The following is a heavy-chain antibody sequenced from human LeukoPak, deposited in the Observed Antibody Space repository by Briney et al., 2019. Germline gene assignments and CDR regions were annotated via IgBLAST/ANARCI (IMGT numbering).Heavy chain of an antibody. V-gene: IGHV3-30*02. J-gene: IGHJ4*02. CDR1: GFTFSSYG. CDR2: IRYDGSNK. D-gene: IGHD3-9*01. CDR3: AKDFTYYDILTGYAVDKFDY. Sequence: GGSLRLSCAASGFTFSSYGMHWVRQAPGKGLEWVAFIRYDGSNKYYADSVKGRFTISRDNSKNTLYLQMNSLRAEDTAVYYCAKDFTYYDILTGYAVDKFDYWGQGTLVTVSS.